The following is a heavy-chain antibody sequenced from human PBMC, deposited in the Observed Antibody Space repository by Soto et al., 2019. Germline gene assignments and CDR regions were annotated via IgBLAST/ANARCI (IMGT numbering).Heavy chain of an antibody. D-gene: IGHD5-12*01. V-gene: IGHV3-21*01. Sequence: GGSLRLSCAASGFSFSSYGMIWVRQAPGKGLEWVPSITSESSYIYYVDSVRGRFTITRDNAKNSLHLQMTSLRAEDTAVYYCARVDGYTYPNDYWGQGTLVTVSS. J-gene: IGHJ4*02. CDR1: GFSFSSYG. CDR3: ARVDGYTYPNDY. CDR2: ITSESSYI.